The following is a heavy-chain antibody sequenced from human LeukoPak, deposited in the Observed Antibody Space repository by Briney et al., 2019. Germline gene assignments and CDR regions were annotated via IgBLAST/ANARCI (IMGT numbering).Heavy chain of an antibody. V-gene: IGHV5-51*01. Sequence: GESLNISWKCSGYSFTNYWIGLGREMPGNGLGWGGIIYHGDYDGRYSQSFQGQSTISTDTSISAAYLQWSRLNDCDTAKYYCARRAYTARGYYYYYMDVWSKGPRSPSP. CDR1: GYSFTNYW. CDR2: IYHGDYDG. D-gene: IGHD5-18*01. J-gene: IGHJ6*03. CDR3: ARRAYTARGYYYYYMDV.